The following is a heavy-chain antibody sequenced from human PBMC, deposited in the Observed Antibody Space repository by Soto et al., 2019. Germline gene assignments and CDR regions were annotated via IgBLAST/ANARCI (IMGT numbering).Heavy chain of an antibody. V-gene: IGHV3-15*01. Sequence: GGSLRLSCAASGFTFSNAWMSWVRQAPGKGLEWVGRIKSKTDGGTTDYAAPVKGRFTISRDDSKNTLYLQMNSLKTEDTAVYYCTTSIAAAGSPARSYWGQGTLVTVSS. D-gene: IGHD6-13*01. CDR3: TTSIAAAGSPARSY. J-gene: IGHJ4*02. CDR1: GFTFSNAW. CDR2: IKSKTDGGTT.